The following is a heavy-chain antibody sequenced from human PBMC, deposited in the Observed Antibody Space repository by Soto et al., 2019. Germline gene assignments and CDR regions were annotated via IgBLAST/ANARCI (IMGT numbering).Heavy chain of an antibody. CDR3: ARVFVLGDSSGYYYSWFDP. V-gene: IGHV3-48*02. Sequence: EVQLVESGGGLVQPGGSLRLSCAASGFTFTSYSMNWVRQAPGKGLEWVSYISSSSNTIYYADSVKGRFTISRDNAKNSLYLQMNSLRDEDTAVYYCARVFVLGDSSGYYYSWFDPWGQGTLVTVSS. J-gene: IGHJ5*02. CDR1: GFTFTSYS. CDR2: ISSSSNTI. D-gene: IGHD3-22*01.